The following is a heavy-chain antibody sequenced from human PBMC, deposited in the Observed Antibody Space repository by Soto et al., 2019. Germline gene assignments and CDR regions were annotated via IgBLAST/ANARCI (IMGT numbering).Heavy chain of an antibody. CDR3: ARKKVGAPFDY. Sequence: SETLSLTCTVSGGSISSGGYYWSWIRQHPGKGLEWIGYIYYSGSTYYNPSLKSRVTISVDTSKNQFSLNLSSVPAADTSVYYCARKKVGAPFDYWGQGTLVTVSS. D-gene: IGHD1-26*01. CDR2: IYYSGST. CDR1: GGSISSGGYY. J-gene: IGHJ4*02. V-gene: IGHV4-31*03.